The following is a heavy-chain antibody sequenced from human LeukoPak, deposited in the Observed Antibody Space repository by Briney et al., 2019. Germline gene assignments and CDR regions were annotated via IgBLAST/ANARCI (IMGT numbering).Heavy chain of an antibody. CDR2: INWNGGSR. V-gene: IGHV3-20*04. J-gene: IGHJ6*03. CDR1: GFSFDDYG. Sequence: GGSLRLSCAASGFSFDDYGMSWVRQAPGEGLEWVSGINWNGGSRGYADSVKGRFTISRDNAKNSLYLQMNSLRAEDTALYYCARVSGGDGYNYGYYYYYMDVWGKGTTVTVSS. CDR3: ARVSGGDGYNYGYYYYYMDV. D-gene: IGHD5-24*01.